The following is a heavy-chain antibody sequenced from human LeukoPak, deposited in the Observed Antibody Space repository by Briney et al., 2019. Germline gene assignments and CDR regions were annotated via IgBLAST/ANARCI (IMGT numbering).Heavy chain of an antibody. CDR2: IYTSGST. D-gene: IGHD6-19*01. Sequence: SETLSLTCTVSGGSISSYYWSWIRQPAGKGLEWIGRIYTSGSTNYNPSLKSRVTISVDKSKNQFSLKLSSVTAADTAAYYCARDEVGYSSGWHYYHYMDVWGKGTTVTVSS. V-gene: IGHV4-4*07. CDR1: GGSISSYY. J-gene: IGHJ6*03. CDR3: ARDEVGYSSGWHYYHYMDV.